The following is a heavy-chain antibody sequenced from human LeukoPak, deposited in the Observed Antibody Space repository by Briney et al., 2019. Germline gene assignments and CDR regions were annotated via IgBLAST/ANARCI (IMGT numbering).Heavy chain of an antibody. Sequence: SGPTLVNPTQTLTLTCTFSGFSLRSSGVGVGWIRQPPGKALEWLALIFWNHDKRYRPSLESRLTLTKDASRNQVVLTMTNMDPVDTATYYCAHRVRELGFYWYFDLWGPGTLVTVSS. J-gene: IGHJ2*01. CDR1: GFSLRSSGVG. V-gene: IGHV2-5*01. CDR2: IFWNHDK. D-gene: IGHD1-26*01. CDR3: AHRVRELGFYWYFDL.